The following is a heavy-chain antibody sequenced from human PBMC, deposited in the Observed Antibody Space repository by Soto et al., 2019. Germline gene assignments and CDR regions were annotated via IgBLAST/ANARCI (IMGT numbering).Heavy chain of an antibody. CDR2: ITSDTKTI. CDR3: ARSVEGHFDY. D-gene: IGHD6-19*01. V-gene: IGHV3-48*02. CDR1: GFTFSVYS. J-gene: IGHJ4*02. Sequence: EVQLVESGGDLVQRGGSLRLSCVASGFTFSVYSMNWVRQAPGKGLEWFSYITSDTKTIKYADSVKGRFTISRDNAKNSVYLKIRSLSDEDKAVYYCARSVEGHFDYWGQGTVVTVSS.